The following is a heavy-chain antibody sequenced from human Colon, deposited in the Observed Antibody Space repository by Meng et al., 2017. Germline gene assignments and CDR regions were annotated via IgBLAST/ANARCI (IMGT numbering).Heavy chain of an antibody. Sequence: QVQVQQWGAGLLTPSEAMSLTCAVYGGSFSGYYWSWIRQPPGKGLEWIGEINHSGSTNYNPSLQSRVTISVDTSKNQFSLKLSSVTAADTALYYCVRQGMTSYSWGYWGQGTLVTVSS. V-gene: IGHV4-34*01. CDR3: VRQGMTSYSWGY. D-gene: IGHD3-9*01. CDR2: INHSGST. J-gene: IGHJ4*02. CDR1: GGSFSGYY.